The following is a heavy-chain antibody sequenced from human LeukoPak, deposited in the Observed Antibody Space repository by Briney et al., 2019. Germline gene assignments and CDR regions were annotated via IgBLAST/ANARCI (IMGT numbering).Heavy chain of an antibody. CDR3: ARCSGDSCYSRPPDY. J-gene: IGHJ4*02. D-gene: IGHD2-15*01. CDR2: INESGEST. Sequence: GGSLRLSCAASGFTFRSYGMSWVRQAPGKGLEWVSAINESGESTYYTAPVKGRFTISRDNSENMLYLQMNSLRAEDTAIYYCARCSGDSCYSRPPDYWGRGALVTVSS. V-gene: IGHV3-23*01. CDR1: GFTFRSYG.